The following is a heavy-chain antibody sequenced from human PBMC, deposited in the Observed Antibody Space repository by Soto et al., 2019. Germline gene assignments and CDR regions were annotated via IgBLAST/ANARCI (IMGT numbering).Heavy chain of an antibody. CDR1: GFSLSTSGVG. CDR3: AHRYYDFWSGYYDRRNWFDP. D-gene: IGHD3-3*01. Sequence: ESGPTLVNPTQTLTLTCTFSGFSLSTSGVGVSWIRQPPGKALEWLALIYWDDDKRYSPSLKSRLTITKDTSKNQVVLTMTNMDPVDTATYYCAHRYYDFWSGYYDRRNWFDPRGQGTLVTVSS. J-gene: IGHJ5*02. V-gene: IGHV2-5*02. CDR2: IYWDDDK.